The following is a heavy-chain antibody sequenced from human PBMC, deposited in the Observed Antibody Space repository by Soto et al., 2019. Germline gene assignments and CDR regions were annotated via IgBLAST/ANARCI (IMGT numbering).Heavy chain of an antibody. J-gene: IGHJ6*02. CDR1: GCTFTSSA. Sequence: AVQVSCKDSGCTFTSSAVQWVRQARGQRLEWIGWIVVGSGNTNYAQKFQERVTITRDMSTSTAYMELSSLRSEDKAVYYCAAGRTAAGNYYYYYAMDVWGQGTTVTVSS. CDR3: AAGRTAAGNYYYYYAMDV. D-gene: IGHD6-13*01. CDR2: IVVGSGNT. V-gene: IGHV1-58*01.